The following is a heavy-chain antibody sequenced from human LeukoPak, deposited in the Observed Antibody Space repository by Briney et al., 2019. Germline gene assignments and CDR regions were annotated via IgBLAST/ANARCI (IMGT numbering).Heavy chain of an antibody. CDR1: GGSISSGGYS. CDR3: ARDKEDIVAD. D-gene: IGHD5-12*01. CDR2: IYHSGST. J-gene: IGHJ4*02. V-gene: IGHV4-30-2*01. Sequence: PSETLSLTCAVSGGSISSGGYSWSWIRQPPGKGLEWIGYIYHSGSTYYNPSLKSRVTISVDRSKNQFSLKLSSVTAADTAVYYCARDKEDIVADWGQGTLVTVSS.